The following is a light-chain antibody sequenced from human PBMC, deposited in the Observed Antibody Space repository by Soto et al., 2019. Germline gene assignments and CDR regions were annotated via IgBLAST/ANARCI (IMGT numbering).Light chain of an antibody. CDR3: KKYNSYSTT. J-gene: IGKJ1*01. V-gene: IGKV1-5*01. CDR2: DAS. CDR1: QSVSGW. Sequence: IQRTQSHSTLSASVGSTFNATCRASQSVSGWLAWYQQKPGEDPKLLIYDASSLESGVPSRFSGSGSGTEFTLTISSLQPDDFATYYCKKYNSYSTTVGQGNKVDIK.